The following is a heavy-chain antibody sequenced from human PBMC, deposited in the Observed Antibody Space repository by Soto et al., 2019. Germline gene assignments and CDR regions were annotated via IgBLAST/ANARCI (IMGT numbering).Heavy chain of an antibody. V-gene: IGHV3-33*01. D-gene: IGHD3-22*01. J-gene: IGHJ4*02. CDR3: ARGDYDSSGYYYSSYPLDY. CDR2: IWYDGSNK. CDR1: GFTFSSYG. Sequence: GESLKISCAASGFTFSSYGMHWVRQAPGKGLEWVAVIWYDGSNKYYADSVKGRFTISRDNSKNTLYLQMNSLRAEDTAVYYCARGDYDSSGYYYSSYPLDYWGQGTLVTVSS.